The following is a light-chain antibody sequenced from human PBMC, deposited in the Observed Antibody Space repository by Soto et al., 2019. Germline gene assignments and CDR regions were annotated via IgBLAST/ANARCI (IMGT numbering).Light chain of an antibody. CDR1: QSVSSSY. J-gene: IGKJ2*01. CDR3: QQYGSSPYT. CDR2: RTS. Sequence: EIVLTQSPGTLYLSPGERATLSCRASQSVSSSYLAWYQQKPGQAPRLLIYRTSSRATGIPDRFSGSGSRTDFTLTISRLEPEDFAVYYCQQYGSSPYTCDQGTKLEFK. V-gene: IGKV3-20*01.